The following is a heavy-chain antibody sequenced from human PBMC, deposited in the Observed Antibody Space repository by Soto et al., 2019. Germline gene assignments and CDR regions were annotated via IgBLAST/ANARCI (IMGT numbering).Heavy chain of an antibody. CDR1: GFTFSSHA. Sequence: XGSLRFSCAASGFTFSSHAMHGVRQAPGKGLEWVAVISYDGSVRYFADSVKGRFTISRDNSENTLYLQMNSLTAEDTAMYYCARDLNWNFIIKYWGQGTLVTVSS. D-gene: IGHD1-7*01. J-gene: IGHJ4*02. CDR3: ARDLNWNFIIKY. V-gene: IGHV3-30*04. CDR2: ISYDGSVR.